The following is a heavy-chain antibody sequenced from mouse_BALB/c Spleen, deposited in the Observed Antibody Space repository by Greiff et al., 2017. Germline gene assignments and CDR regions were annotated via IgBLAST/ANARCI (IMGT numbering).Heavy chain of an antibody. CDR1: GFTFSSFG. Sequence: EVQLVESGGGLVQPGGSRKLSCAASGFTFSSFGMHWVRQAPEKGLEWVAYISSGSSTIYYADTVKGRFTISRDNPKNTLFLQMTSLRSEDTAMYYCARGGYHPYYFDYWGQGTTLTVSS. J-gene: IGHJ2*01. CDR3: ARGGYHPYYFDY. D-gene: IGHD5-1-1*01. V-gene: IGHV5-17*02. CDR2: ISSGSSTI.